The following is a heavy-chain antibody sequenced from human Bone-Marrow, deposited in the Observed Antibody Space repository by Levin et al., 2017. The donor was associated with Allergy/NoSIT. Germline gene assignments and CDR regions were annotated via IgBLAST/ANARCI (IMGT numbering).Heavy chain of an antibody. CDR1: GFTFSSYE. CDR2: ISSSGTTI. Sequence: GESLKISCAASGFTFSSYEMNWVRQAPGKGLEWVSYISSSGTTIYYADSVKGRFTIPRDNAKNSLYLQMNSLRAEDTAVYYCAREPRWRRYFYYYYYGMDVWGQGTTVTVSS. J-gene: IGHJ6*02. D-gene: IGHD4-23*01. CDR3: AREPRWRRYFYYYYYGMDV. V-gene: IGHV3-48*03.